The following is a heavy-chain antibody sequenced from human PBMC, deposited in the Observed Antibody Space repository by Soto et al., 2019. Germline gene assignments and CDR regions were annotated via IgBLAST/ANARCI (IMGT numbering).Heavy chain of an antibody. CDR3: ARHRKGSPGIAVADNLFDP. D-gene: IGHD6-19*01. V-gene: IGHV1-2*04. CDR2: INPNSGGT. J-gene: IGHJ5*02. CDR1: GYTFTGYY. Sequence: ASVKVSCKASGYTFTGYYMHWVRQAPGQGLEWMGWINPNSGGTNYAQKFQGWVTMTRDTSISTAYMEVTKLSSVTAADTAVYYCARHRKGSPGIAVADNLFDPWAQRTLVTVSS.